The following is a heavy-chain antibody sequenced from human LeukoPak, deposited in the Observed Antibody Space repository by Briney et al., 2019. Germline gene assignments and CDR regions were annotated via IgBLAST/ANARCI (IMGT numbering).Heavy chain of an antibody. CDR2: INPNSGGT. D-gene: IGHD4-17*01. CDR3: ARDGLDYYGDTKYYLDY. J-gene: IGHJ4*02. Sequence: ASVKVSCKASGYTFTGYYMHWVRQAPGQGLEWMGWINPNSGGTNYAQKFQGRVTMTRDTSISTAYMELSRLRSDDTAVYYCARDGLDYYGDTKYYLDYWGQGTLVTVSS. V-gene: IGHV1-2*02. CDR1: GYTFTGYY.